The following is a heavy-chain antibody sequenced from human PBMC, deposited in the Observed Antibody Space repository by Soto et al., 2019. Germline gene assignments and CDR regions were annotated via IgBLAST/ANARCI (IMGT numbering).Heavy chain of an antibody. CDR2: INPSGGST. V-gene: IGHV1-46*01. CDR3: ATAIYDSSGYTYFDY. CDR1: GYTFTSYY. D-gene: IGHD3-22*01. J-gene: IGHJ4*02. Sequence: ASVKVSCKASGYTFTSYYMHWVRQAPGQGLEWMGIINPSGGSTSYAQKFQGRVTMTEDTSTDTAYMELSSLRSEDTAVYYCATAIYDSSGYTYFDYWGQGTLVTVSS.